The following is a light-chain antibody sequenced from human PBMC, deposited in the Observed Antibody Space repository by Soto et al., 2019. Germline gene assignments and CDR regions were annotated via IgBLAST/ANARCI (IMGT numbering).Light chain of an antibody. CDR2: ENN. CDR1: SGSIANNY. V-gene: IGLV6-57*04. J-gene: IGLJ2*01. CDR3: QSVDGKYVV. Sequence: NFMLTQPHSVSESPGKTLSISCTRSSGSIANNYVQWYQQRPGSAPTTVIYENNQRLSGVPDRFSGSTDGSSNSASLTISGLQTEDEADYYCQSVDGKYVVFGGGTKLTVL.